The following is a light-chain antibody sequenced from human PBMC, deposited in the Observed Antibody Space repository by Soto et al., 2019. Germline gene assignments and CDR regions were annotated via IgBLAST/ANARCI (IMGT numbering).Light chain of an antibody. CDR2: EVI. V-gene: IGLV2-8*01. Sequence: QSALTQPPSASGSPGQSVTISCTGTSSDVGGYNYVSWYQQHPGRAPKLMIYEVIKRPSGVPDRFSGSKSGNTASLTVSGLQAEDEGDYYCSSFTDTENSYVFGSGTKVTVL. J-gene: IGLJ1*01. CDR1: SSDVGGYNY. CDR3: SSFTDTENSYV.